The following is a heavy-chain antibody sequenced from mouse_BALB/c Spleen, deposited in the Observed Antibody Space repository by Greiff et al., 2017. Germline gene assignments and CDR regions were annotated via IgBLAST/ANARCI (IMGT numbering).Heavy chain of an antibody. Sequence: EVQLVESGGGLVKPGGSLKLSCAASGFTFSDYYMYWVRQTPEKRLEWVATISDGGSYTYYPDSVKGRFTISRDNAKNNLYLQMSSLKSEDTAMYYCARGYDYDGGDYYAMDYWGQGTSVTVSS. CDR1: GFTFSDYY. D-gene: IGHD2-4*01. J-gene: IGHJ4*01. CDR3: ARGYDYDGGDYYAMDY. V-gene: IGHV5-4*02. CDR2: ISDGGSYT.